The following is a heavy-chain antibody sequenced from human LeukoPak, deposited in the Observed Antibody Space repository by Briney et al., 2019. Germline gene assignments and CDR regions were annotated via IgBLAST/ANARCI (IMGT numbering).Heavy chain of an antibody. CDR3: ATPDYYDSSGYYLVH. J-gene: IGHJ4*02. D-gene: IGHD3-22*01. CDR2: IIPIFGTA. CDR1: GGTFSSYA. Sequence: GASVKVSCKASGGTFSSYAISWVRQAPGQGLEWMGGIIPIFGTANYAQKFQGRVTITADESTSTAYMELSSLRSEDTAVYYCATPDYYDSSGYYLVHWGQGTLVTVSS. V-gene: IGHV1-69*13.